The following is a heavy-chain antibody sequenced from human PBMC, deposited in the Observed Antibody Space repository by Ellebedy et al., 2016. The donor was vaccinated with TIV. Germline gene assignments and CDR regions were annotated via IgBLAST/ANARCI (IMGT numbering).Heavy chain of an antibody. J-gene: IGHJ4*02. Sequence: GGSLRLSXTASGVTFSSYGMTWVRQASGKGLEWVSFISGSGGSIYYADSVKGRFTISRDNSKNTVYLQMNNLRAEDTAIYYCAKDSKRWPPESGYFDYWGQGTLVTVSS. CDR3: AKDSKRWPPESGYFDY. CDR2: ISGSGGSI. CDR1: GVTFSSYG. V-gene: IGHV3-23*01. D-gene: IGHD6-19*01.